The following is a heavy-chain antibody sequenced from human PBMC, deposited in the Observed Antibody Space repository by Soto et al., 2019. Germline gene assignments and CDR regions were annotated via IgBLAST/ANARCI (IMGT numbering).Heavy chain of an antibody. Sequence: ASVKVSCKASGYTFTNYGFSWVRQAPGQGLEWMGWISAYNGNTKYAQKLQGRVTMTTDTSTSTAYMELRSLRSDDTAVYYCARDLGVDMEDYWGQGTPVTVSS. J-gene: IGHJ4*02. D-gene: IGHD3-10*01. CDR2: ISAYNGNT. CDR1: GYTFTNYG. V-gene: IGHV1-18*01. CDR3: ARDLGVDMEDY.